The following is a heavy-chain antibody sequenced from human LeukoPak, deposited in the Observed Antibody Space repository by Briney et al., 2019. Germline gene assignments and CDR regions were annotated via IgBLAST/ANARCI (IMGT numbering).Heavy chain of an antibody. J-gene: IGHJ4*02. CDR3: ARDFLAVTMIVGAFDY. CDR2: IYHSGST. D-gene: IGHD3-22*01. V-gene: IGHV4-38-2*02. CDR1: GYSISSGYY. Sequence: SETLSLTCTVSGYSISSGYYWGWIRQPPGKGLEWIGSIYHSGSTYYNPSLRSRVTISVDTSKNQFSLKLSSVTAADTAVYYCARDFLAVTMIVGAFDYWGQGTLVTVSS.